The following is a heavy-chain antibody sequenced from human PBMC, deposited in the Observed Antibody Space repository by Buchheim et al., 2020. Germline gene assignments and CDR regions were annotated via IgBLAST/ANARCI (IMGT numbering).Heavy chain of an antibody. CDR1: GFTFSSYA. J-gene: IGHJ4*02. Sequence: EVQLLESGGGLVQPGGSLRLSCAASGFTFSSYAMSWVRQAPGKGLEWVSAISGSGGSTYYADSVRGRFTISRDNSKTTLYLQMNSLRAEDTAVYYCAKAPPQSGSYYPNTYFDYWGQGTL. D-gene: IGHD1-26*01. CDR2: ISGSGGST. V-gene: IGHV3-23*01. CDR3: AKAPPQSGSYYPNTYFDY.